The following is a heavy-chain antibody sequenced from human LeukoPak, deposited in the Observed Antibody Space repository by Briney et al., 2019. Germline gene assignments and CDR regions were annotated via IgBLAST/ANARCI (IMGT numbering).Heavy chain of an antibody. CDR2: IYHSGST. CDR1: GGSISSSNW. Sequence: PSETLSLTCAVSGGSISSSNWWSWVRQPPGKGLEWIGEIYHSGSTNYNPSLKSRVTISVDKSKNQFSLKLSSVTAADTAVYYCAKTTARSSTYYYYGMDVWGQGTTVTVSS. CDR3: AKTTARSSTYYYYGMDV. J-gene: IGHJ6*02. V-gene: IGHV4-4*02. D-gene: IGHD2-2*01.